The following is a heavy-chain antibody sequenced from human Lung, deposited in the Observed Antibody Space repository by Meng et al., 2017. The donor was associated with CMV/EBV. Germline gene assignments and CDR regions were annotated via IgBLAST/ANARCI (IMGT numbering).Heavy chain of an antibody. J-gene: IGHJ4*02. CDR2: INHSGST. CDR3: ARAVNDDFWSEYYRSDRIDY. Sequence: TXSLTXXVYGGSLSGSYWGWIRQTPEKGLEWIGEINHSGSTTYNPSLKSRVTISIDTSKNQFSLKLSSVTAADTAVYYCARAVNDDFWSEYYRSDRIDYWGQGTLVTVSS. CDR1: GGSLSGSY. V-gene: IGHV4-34*01. D-gene: IGHD3-3*01.